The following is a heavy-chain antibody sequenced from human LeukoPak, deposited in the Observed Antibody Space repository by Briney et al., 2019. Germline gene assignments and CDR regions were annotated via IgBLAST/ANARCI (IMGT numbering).Heavy chain of an antibody. CDR2: IGTAGDT. V-gene: IGHV3-13*01. J-gene: IGHJ1*01. D-gene: IGHD3-16*02. Sequence: HWGVLRLSCAASGFTFSSYDMHWVRQATGKGLEWVSAIGTAGDTYYPGSVKGRFTISRENAKNSLYLQMNSLRAGDTAVYYCAKGQNYDYVWGSYRYQTIDPEYFQHWGQGTLVTVSS. CDR1: GFTFSSYD. CDR3: AKGQNYDYVWGSYRYQTIDPEYFQH.